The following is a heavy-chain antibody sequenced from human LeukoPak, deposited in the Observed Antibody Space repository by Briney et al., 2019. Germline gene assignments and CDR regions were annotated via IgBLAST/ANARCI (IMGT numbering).Heavy chain of an antibody. CDR3: ATRSYMVRGVMGAFDI. CDR1: GYTRTELS. V-gene: IGHV1-24*01. Sequence: GASVKVSCKVSGYTRTELSMHWVRQAPGKGLEWMGGFDPEDGETIYAQKFQGRVTMTEDTSTDTAYMELSSLRSEDTAVYYCATRSYMVRGVMGAFDIWGQGTMVTVSS. J-gene: IGHJ3*02. D-gene: IGHD3-10*01. CDR2: FDPEDGET.